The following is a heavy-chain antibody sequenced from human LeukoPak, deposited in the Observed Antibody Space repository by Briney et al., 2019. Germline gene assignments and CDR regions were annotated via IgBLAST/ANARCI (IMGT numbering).Heavy chain of an antibody. CDR2: IIPSLDVA. CDR3: ARDHCTPGTCLGGH. V-gene: IGHV1-69*04. J-gene: IGHJ4*02. D-gene: IGHD2-15*01. Sequence: SVKASCKASGDTFIPYTFSWVRQAPGQGLEWIGRIIPSLDVANYAQKFQGRVTLSVDRDTATTYMEVTSLRSEDTAIYYCARDHCTPGTCLGGHWGQGTLVTVSS. CDR1: GDTFIPYT.